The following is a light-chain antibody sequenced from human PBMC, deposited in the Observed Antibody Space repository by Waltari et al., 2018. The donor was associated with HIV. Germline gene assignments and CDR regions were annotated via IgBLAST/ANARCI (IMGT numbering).Light chain of an antibody. CDR1: SGHSNYA. CDR3: QTWGTGTWV. Sequence: QLVLTQSPSASASLGASVKLTCTLTSGHSNYAIAWHQQQPEKGPRYLMNLNSDGSHNKGDGIPDRFSGSSSGAERYLTISSLQSEDEADYYCQTWGTGTWVFGGGTK. CDR2: LNSDGSH. J-gene: IGLJ3*02. V-gene: IGLV4-69*01.